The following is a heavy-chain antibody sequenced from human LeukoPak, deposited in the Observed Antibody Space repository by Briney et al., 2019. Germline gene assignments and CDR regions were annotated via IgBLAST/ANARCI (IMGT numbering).Heavy chain of an antibody. CDR3: TKHYMGPSYNHRLDY. CDR1: GGSISSGSYY. Sequence: SETLSLTCTVAGGSISSGSYYWGWIRQPPGKGLEWIGSIYYSGTTYYNPSLKSRVTISVDTSKNHLSLKLNSVTAADTALHYCTKHYMGPSYNHRLDYSGQASLVTASS. CDR2: IYYSGTT. D-gene: IGHD1-14*01. J-gene: IGHJ4*02. V-gene: IGHV4-39*01.